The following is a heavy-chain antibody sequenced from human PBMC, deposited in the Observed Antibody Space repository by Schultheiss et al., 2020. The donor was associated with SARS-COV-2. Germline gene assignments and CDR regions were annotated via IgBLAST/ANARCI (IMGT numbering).Heavy chain of an antibody. CDR2: ISSSSSTI. V-gene: IGHV3-48*04. J-gene: IGHJ3*02. D-gene: IGHD2-21*01. Sequence: GVSLKISCAASGFTFSSYSMNWVRQAPGKGLEWVSYISSSSSTIYYADSVKGRFTISRDNAKNSLYLQMNSLRAEDTAVYYCARDVEVVVIAIPDAFDIWGQGTMVTVSS. CDR1: GFTFSSYS. CDR3: ARDVEVVVIAIPDAFDI.